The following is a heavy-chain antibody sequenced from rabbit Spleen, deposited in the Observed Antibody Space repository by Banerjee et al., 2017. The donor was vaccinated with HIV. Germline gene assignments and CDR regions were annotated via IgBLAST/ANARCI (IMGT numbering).Heavy chain of an antibody. CDR3: ARDLTDVIGWNFGW. D-gene: IGHD4-1*01. CDR1: GFSFSSSYW. V-gene: IGHV1S45*01. CDR2: IDTGSGGST. Sequence: QEQLEESGGDLVKPGASLTLTCTASGFSFSSSYWICWVRQAPGKGLEWIACIDTGSGGSTFYASWAKGRYTFSKTSSTTVTLEMTSLTAADTATYFCARDLTDVIGWNFGWWGPGTLVTVS. J-gene: IGHJ6*01.